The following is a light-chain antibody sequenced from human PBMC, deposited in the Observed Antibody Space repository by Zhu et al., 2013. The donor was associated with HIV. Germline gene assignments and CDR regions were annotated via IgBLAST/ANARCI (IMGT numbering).Light chain of an antibody. CDR2: DIS. CDR1: RTISSSQ. Sequence: DIVMTQSPATLSVSPGERATLSCRAGRTISSSQFAWYQQKPGQAPRLLIYDISRRAAGIPERFSGSGSGTNFTLTVSGLEAEDFAVYYCQQYVNSPYTFGQGTNLEIK. J-gene: IGKJ2*01. V-gene: IGKV3-20*01. CDR3: QQYVNSPYT.